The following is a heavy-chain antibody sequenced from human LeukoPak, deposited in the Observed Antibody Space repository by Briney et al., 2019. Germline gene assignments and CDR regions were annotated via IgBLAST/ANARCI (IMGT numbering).Heavy chain of an antibody. CDR2: ISWNSGSI. V-gene: IGHV3-9*01. CDR1: GFTFDDYA. J-gene: IGHJ4*02. Sequence: GGSLRLSCAASGFTFDDYAMHWVRQAPGKGLEWVSGISWNSGSIGYADSVKGRFTISRDNAKNSLYLQMNSLRAEDTAVYYCARLWNQLDDYWGQGTLVTVSS. CDR3: ARLWNQLDDY. D-gene: IGHD5-18*01.